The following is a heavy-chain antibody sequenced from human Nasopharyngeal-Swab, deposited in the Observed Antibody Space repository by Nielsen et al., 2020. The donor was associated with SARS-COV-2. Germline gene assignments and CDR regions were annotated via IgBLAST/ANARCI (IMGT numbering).Heavy chain of an antibody. Sequence: SVKVSCKASGFTFTSSAVQWVRQARGQRLEWIGWIVVGSGNANYAQKFQERVTITRDMSTSTAYMELSSLRSEDTAVYYCTTEWPLGDDYGQGGDAFDIWGQGTMVTVSS. CDR2: IVVGSGNA. CDR3: TTEWPLGDDYGQGGDAFDI. CDR1: GFTFTSSA. V-gene: IGHV1-58*01. J-gene: IGHJ3*02. D-gene: IGHD4-17*01.